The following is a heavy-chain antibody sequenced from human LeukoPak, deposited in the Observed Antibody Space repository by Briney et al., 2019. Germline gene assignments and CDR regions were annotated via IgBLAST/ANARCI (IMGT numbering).Heavy chain of an antibody. V-gene: IGHV4-30-4*01. CDR1: GGSISSGDYY. CDR3: ARDLAGYYDSSGFYFDY. J-gene: IGHJ4*02. D-gene: IGHD3-22*01. Sequence: SQTLSLTCTVSGGSISSGDYYWSWIRQPPGKGLEWIGYIYYSGSTYYNPSLKSRVTMSVDTSKNQFSLKLSSVTAADTAVYYCARDLAGYYDSSGFYFDYWGQGTLVTVSS. CDR2: IYYSGST.